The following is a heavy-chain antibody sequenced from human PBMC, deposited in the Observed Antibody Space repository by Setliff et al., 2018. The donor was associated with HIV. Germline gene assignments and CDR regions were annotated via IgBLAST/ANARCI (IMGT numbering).Heavy chain of an antibody. D-gene: IGHD1-26*01. Sequence: SETLSLTCTVSGGSICSGSYYWSWIRQPAGKGLEWIGRIYTSGSTNYNPSLKSRVAISLDTSKNQFSLNLNSVTAADTAVYYCARESGSYPYRVLQHWGRGTLVTVSS. CDR1: GGSICSGSYY. V-gene: IGHV4-61*02. CDR3: ARESGSYPYRVLQH. J-gene: IGHJ1*01. CDR2: IYTSGST.